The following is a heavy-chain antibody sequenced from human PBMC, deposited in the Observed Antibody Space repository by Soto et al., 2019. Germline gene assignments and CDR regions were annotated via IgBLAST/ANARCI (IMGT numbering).Heavy chain of an antibody. D-gene: IGHD6-13*01. V-gene: IGHV4-59*01. CDR1: GGSISSYY. CDR2: IYYSGST. Sequence: PSDTLSLTCTVSGGSISSYYWSWIRQPPGKGLEWIGQIYYSGSTNYNPSLKSRVTISVDTSKNQFSLKLSSVPAQDTAVYFCARGGAAALSTWFDPCGQGTLVTVS. CDR3: ARGGAAALSTWFDP. J-gene: IGHJ5*02.